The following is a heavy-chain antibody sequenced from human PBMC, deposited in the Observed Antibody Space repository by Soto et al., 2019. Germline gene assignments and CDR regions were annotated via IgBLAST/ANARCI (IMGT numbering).Heavy chain of an antibody. J-gene: IGHJ4*02. CDR2: ITDSGDDT. CDR1: GFTFNNYA. CDR3: AKLGSSSWSPHYYFDY. D-gene: IGHD2-2*01. V-gene: IGHV3-23*01. Sequence: EVQLLESGGGLVQPGGSLRLSCAASGFTFNNYAMGWVRQAPGKGLEWVSAITDSGDDTYYIDSVKGRFTISRDNSKSPLYLQMNSQRAEDTAIYYCAKLGSSSWSPHYYFDYWGQGTLVTVSS.